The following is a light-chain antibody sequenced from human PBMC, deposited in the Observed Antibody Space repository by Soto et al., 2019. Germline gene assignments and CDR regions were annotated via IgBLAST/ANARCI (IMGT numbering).Light chain of an antibody. CDR1: QSVSSSY. CDR2: GAS. CDR3: QQYGNSPPTT. V-gene: IGKV3-20*01. Sequence: EIVMTQSPATLSVSPGERATLSCRASQSVSSSYLAWYQQKPGQAPRLLICGASSRATGIPDRFSGSGSGTDFTLTISRLEPEDFAVYYCQQYGNSPPTTFGQGTKVDIK. J-gene: IGKJ1*01.